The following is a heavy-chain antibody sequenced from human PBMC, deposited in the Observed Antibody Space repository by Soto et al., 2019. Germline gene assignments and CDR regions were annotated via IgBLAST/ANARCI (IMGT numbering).Heavy chain of an antibody. CDR1: GGSISSSSYY. CDR2: IYYSGST. J-gene: IGHJ5*02. V-gene: IGHV4-39*01. CDR3: AGGYGDYLAWFDP. Sequence: QLQLQESGPGLVKPSETLSLTCTVSGGSISSSSYYWGWIRQPPGKGLEWIGSIYYSGSTYYNPSLKSRVTISVDTAKNQFSLKLSSVTAADTAVYYCAGGYGDYLAWFDPWGQGTLVTVSS. D-gene: IGHD4-17*01.